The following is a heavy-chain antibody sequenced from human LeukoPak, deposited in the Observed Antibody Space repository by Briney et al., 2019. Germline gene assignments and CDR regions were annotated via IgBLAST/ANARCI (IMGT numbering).Heavy chain of an antibody. D-gene: IGHD3-10*01. CDR3: ARDVGFGELLLDY. Sequence: SQTLSLTCTVSGGSISSGNYYWSWIRQPAGKGLEWIGRIHTGGSTNYNPSLKSLATMSVDTSKNQFSLKLSSVTAADTAVYYWARDVGFGELLLDYRGQGTLVTVSS. CDR1: GGSISSGNYY. J-gene: IGHJ4*02. V-gene: IGHV4-61*02. CDR2: IHTGGST.